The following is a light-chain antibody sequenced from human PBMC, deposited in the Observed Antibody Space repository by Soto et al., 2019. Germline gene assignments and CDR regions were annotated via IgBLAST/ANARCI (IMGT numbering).Light chain of an antibody. CDR1: PTISSW. J-gene: IGKJ1*01. V-gene: IGKV1-5*03. CDR3: QQANCNSSG. CDR2: KAS. Sequence: EIRATQAPATLSSSLRDRAPVTFRASPTISSWLARYQQKPGKAPKLLIYKASTLKSGVPSRFSGSGSGTEFTLTISSLQPDDFATYCCQQANCNSSGFGQRTKVDIK.